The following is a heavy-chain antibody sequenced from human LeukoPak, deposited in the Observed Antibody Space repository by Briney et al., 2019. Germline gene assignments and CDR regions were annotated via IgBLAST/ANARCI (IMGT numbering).Heavy chain of an antibody. CDR1: GGSITNYY. CDR3: ARTPAGSTTGTTRFNNWFDP. CDR2: SYYNGNT. D-gene: IGHD1-7*01. V-gene: IGHV4-59*12. J-gene: IGHJ5*02. Sequence: SETLSLTCTVSGGSITNYYWSWIRQPPGKGLEWIGFSYYNGNTNYNPSLKSRVTISVDMSKNQFSLSLRSVTAADTAVYYCARTPAGSTTGTTRFNNWFDPWGQGTLVTVSS.